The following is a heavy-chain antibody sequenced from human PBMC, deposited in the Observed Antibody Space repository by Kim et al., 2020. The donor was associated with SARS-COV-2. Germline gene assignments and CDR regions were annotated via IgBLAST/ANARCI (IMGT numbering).Heavy chain of an antibody. J-gene: IGHJ4*02. CDR2: IDSSGSST. V-gene: IGHV3-23*03. D-gene: IGHD6-19*01. CDR1: GFTFFGYA. CDR3: AKGIYTYTSGWYAFDR. Sequence: GGSLRLSCAASGFTFFGYAMSWVPQAPGKGLEWVSLIDSSGSSTYYADSVKGRFTISRSNAKNTLYLQMNSLRAEDTALYYCAKGIYTYTSGWYAFDRWGEGTLVTV.